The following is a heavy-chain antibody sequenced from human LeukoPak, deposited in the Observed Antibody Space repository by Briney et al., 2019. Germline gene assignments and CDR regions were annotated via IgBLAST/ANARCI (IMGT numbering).Heavy chain of an antibody. Sequence: GGSLRLPCAASGFTFSGSAMHWVRQASGKGLEWVGRIRSKANSYATAYAASVKGRFTISRDDSKNTAYLQMNSLKTEDTAVYYCTSGSGSYSPYYYYGMDVWGQGTTVTVSS. J-gene: IGHJ6*02. V-gene: IGHV3-73*01. D-gene: IGHD3-10*01. CDR1: GFTFSGSA. CDR3: TSGSGSYSPYYYYGMDV. CDR2: IRSKANSYAT.